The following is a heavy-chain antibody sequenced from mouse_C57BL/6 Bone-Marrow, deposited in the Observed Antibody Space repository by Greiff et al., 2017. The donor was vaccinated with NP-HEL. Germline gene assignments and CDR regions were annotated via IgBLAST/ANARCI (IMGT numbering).Heavy chain of an antibody. D-gene: IGHD2-10*02. CDR2: IWRGGST. CDR1: GFSLTSYG. Sequence: VQLKQSGPGLVQPSQSLSITCTVSGFSLTSYGVHWVRQSPGKGLEWLGVIWRGGSTDYNAAFMSRLSITKDNSKSQVFFKMNSLQADDTAIYYCAKNKGYGNGYYAMDYWGQGTSVTVSS. V-gene: IGHV2-5*01. J-gene: IGHJ4*01. CDR3: AKNKGYGNGYYAMDY.